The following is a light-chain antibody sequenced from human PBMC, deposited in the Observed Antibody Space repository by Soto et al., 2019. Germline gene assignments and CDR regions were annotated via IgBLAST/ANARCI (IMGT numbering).Light chain of an antibody. CDR2: AAS. CDR1: QGVPSS. Sequence: QVTQSPSSLSASVGDRVTITCRARQGVPSSLAWYQQKPGKAPKLLIYAASTLESGVPSRFSGSGSGTDFTLTISSLQPEDFATYSCPQLNSFTFAQGTRLEI. CDR3: PQLNSFT. J-gene: IGKJ5*01. V-gene: IGKV1-9*01.